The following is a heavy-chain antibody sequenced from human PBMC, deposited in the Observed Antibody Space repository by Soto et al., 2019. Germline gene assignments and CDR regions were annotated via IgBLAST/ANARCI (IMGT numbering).Heavy chain of an antibody. V-gene: IGHV3-74*01. Sequence: GGSLRLSCVVSGFPLSSRWMHWVRQTPGKGLMWVSRIQPDGYTTNYADSVKGRFTISRDNAKNTVYLHMNSLRAEDTAVYYCAKDSSELSGGKHVTLFWDDLGQGTLVNVS. CDR3: AKDSSELSGGKHVTLFWDD. CDR1: GFPLSSRW. J-gene: IGHJ1*01. CDR2: IQPDGYTT. D-gene: IGHD2-15*01.